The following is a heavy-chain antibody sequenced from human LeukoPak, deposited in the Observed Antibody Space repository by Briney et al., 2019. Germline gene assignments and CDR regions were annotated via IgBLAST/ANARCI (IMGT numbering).Heavy chain of an antibody. V-gene: IGHV1-2*02. CDR2: INPNSGGT. CDR3: ARDYGFHSGLYFFDY. D-gene: IGHD3-16*01. J-gene: IGHJ4*02. CDR1: GYTFTGHY. Sequence: GASVKVSCKASGYTFTGHYIHWVRQAPGQGLEWMGWINPNSGGTKYAQKFQGRVTMTRDTSISTAYMELSKLRSDDTAVYSCARDYGFHSGLYFFDYWGQGTLVTVSS.